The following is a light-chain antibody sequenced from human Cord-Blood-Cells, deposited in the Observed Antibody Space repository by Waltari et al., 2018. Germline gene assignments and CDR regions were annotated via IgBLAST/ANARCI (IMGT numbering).Light chain of an antibody. CDR2: EVS. J-gene: IGLJ1*01. CDR1: SSEVGSYNL. CDR3: CSYAGSSTYV. V-gene: IGLV2-23*02. Sequence: QSALTQPASVSGSPGQSITISCTGTSSEVGSYNLFSWYHQPPGKAPKLMIYEVSKRPSGVSNRFSGSKSGNMASLTISGLQAEDEADYYCCSYAGSSTYVFGTGTKVTVL.